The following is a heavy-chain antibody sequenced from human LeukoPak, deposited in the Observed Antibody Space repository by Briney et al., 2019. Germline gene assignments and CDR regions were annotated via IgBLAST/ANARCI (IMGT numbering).Heavy chain of an antibody. Sequence: GGSLRLSCAASGFTFEDYVMHWVRQAPGRGLEWVSGISVNSANIGYADSVKGRFTLSRDNAKNSLYLQMNSLRTEDTALYYCARDFCTGCNYYYYGMDVWGRGTTVTVSS. CDR2: ISVNSANI. J-gene: IGHJ6*02. D-gene: IGHD2-2*01. V-gene: IGHV3-9*01. CDR1: GFTFEDYV. CDR3: ARDFCTGCNYYYYGMDV.